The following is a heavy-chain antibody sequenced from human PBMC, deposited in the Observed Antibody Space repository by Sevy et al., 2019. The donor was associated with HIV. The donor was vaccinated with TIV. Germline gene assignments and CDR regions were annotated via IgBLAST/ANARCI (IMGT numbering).Heavy chain of an antibody. V-gene: IGHV3-23*01. J-gene: IGHJ4*02. CDR3: AKAPLLWFRELLW. CDR2: ISGSGGST. CDR1: GFTFSSYA. D-gene: IGHD3-10*01. Sequence: GGSLRLSCAASGFTFSSYAMSWVRQAPGKGREWVSAISGSGGSTYYADSGKGRFTMSRDNFKNTLYLQMNSLRAEDTAVYYCAKAPLLWFRELLWWGQGTLVTVSS.